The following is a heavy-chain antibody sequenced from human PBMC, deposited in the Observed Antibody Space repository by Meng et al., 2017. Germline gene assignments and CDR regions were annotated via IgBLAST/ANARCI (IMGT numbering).Heavy chain of an antibody. CDR1: GGSISSGGYY. V-gene: IGHV4-31*03. CDR3: ASKGGLSTYNWFDP. CDR2: IYYSGST. J-gene: IGHJ5*02. D-gene: IGHD5-12*01. Sequence: QGPLQDAGPRLVEPSQTLSLTCPGSGGSISSGGYYWSWIRQHPGKGLEWIGYIYYSGSTYYNPSLKSRVTISVDTSKNQFSLKLSSVTAADTAVYYCASKGGLSTYNWFDPWGQGTLVTVSS.